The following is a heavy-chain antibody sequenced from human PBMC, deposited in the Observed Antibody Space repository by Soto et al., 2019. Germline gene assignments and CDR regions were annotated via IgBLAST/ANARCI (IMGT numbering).Heavy chain of an antibody. J-gene: IGHJ4*02. CDR2: IIPIFGTA. CDR3: ARVDYDILTGFDY. D-gene: IGHD3-9*01. Sequence: GAAVKVSFKASGCTFSSYAISWVRQAPGQGLEWMGGIIPIFGTANYAQKFQGRVTITADESTSTAYMELSSLRSEDTAVYYCARVDYDILTGFDYWGQGTLVTVSS. V-gene: IGHV1-69*13. CDR1: GCTFSSYA.